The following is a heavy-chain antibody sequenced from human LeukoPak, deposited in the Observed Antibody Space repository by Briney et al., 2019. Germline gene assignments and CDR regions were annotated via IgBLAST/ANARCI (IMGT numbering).Heavy chain of an antibody. J-gene: IGHJ6*02. Sequence: ASVTVSCKASGYTFTGFCIHWVRQAPGQGLEWMGWLNPNSGGTNYVQNFQGRVTMTRDTSISTGYMELSRLRSDDTAVYYCARERARVSCSGDSCYSYHAMDVWGRGTTVTVSS. V-gene: IGHV1-2*02. CDR1: GYTFTGFC. D-gene: IGHD2-15*01. CDR3: ARERARVSCSGDSCYSYHAMDV. CDR2: LNPNSGGT.